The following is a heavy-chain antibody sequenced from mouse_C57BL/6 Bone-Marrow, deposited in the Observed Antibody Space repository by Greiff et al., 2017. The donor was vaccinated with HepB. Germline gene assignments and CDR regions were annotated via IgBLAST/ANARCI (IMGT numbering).Heavy chain of an antibody. CDR3: AREGTGAWFAY. Sequence: QVQLQQSGAELVKPGASVKISCKASGYAFSSYWMNWVKQRPGKGLEWIGQIYPGDGDTNYNGKFKGKATLTADKSSSTAYMRLSSLTSEDSAVYFCAREGTGAWFAYWGQGTLVTVSA. D-gene: IGHD4-1*01. J-gene: IGHJ3*01. CDR1: GYAFSSYW. V-gene: IGHV1-80*01. CDR2: IYPGDGDT.